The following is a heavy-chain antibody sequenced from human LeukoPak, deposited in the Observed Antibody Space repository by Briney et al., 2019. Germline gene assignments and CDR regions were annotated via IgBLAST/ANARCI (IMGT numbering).Heavy chain of an antibody. CDR3: AGDYGGNSPHLDY. D-gene: IGHD4-23*01. CDR2: IIPIFGTA. Sequence: ASVKVSCKASGGTFSSYAISWVRQAPGQGLEWMGGIIPIFGTANYAQKFQGRVTITTDESTSTAYMELSSLRSEDTAVYYCAGDYGGNSPHLDYWGQGTLVTVSS. CDR1: GGTFSSYA. V-gene: IGHV1-69*05. J-gene: IGHJ4*02.